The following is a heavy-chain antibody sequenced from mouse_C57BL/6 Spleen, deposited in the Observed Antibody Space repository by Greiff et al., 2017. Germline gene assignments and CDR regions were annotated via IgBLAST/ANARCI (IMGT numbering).Heavy chain of an antibody. D-gene: IGHD2-1*01. J-gene: IGHJ4*01. V-gene: IGHV1-80*01. CDR3: ARGGKDAMDY. CDR1: GYAFSSYW. CDR2: IYPGDGDT. Sequence: LLESGAELVKPGASVKISCKASGYAFSSYWMNWVKQRPGKGLEWIGQIYPGDGDTNYNGKFKGKATLTADKSSSTAYMQLSSLTSEDSAVYFCARGGKDAMDYWGQGTSVTVSS.